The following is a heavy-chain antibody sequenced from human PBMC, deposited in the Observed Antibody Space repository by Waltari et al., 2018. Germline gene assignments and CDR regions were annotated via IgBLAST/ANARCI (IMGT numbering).Heavy chain of an antibody. CDR1: GFTFSSYW. D-gene: IGHD1-1*01. Sequence: EEQLVESGGGLVQPGDSLSLSCAASGFTFSSYWMNWVPQAPGKGPLWVSRISSDASDTTYADSVKGRFTISRDNAKNTLYLQMNRLRAEDTAVYFCARVSRRTYRSPVPGRHYYYGMDVWGQGTTVTVSS. J-gene: IGHJ6*02. CDR3: ARVSRRTYRSPVPGRHYYYGMDV. V-gene: IGHV3-74*03. CDR2: ISSDASDT.